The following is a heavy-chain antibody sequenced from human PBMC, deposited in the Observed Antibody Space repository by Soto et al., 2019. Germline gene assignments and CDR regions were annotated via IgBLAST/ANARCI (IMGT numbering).Heavy chain of an antibody. CDR3: ARAEPYSTSSPFDY. D-gene: IGHD6-6*01. J-gene: IGHJ4*02. Sequence: QVQLVQSGAEVKKPGASVKVSCKTSGYTFTNYNINWVRQATGQGLEWMGWMNPNSVNTGYAQKFPGRVTMIRNTSITTAYMELSSLRSGDTAVYYCARAEPYSTSSPFDYWGQGTLVTVSS. V-gene: IGHV1-8*01. CDR2: MNPNSVNT. CDR1: GYTFTNYN.